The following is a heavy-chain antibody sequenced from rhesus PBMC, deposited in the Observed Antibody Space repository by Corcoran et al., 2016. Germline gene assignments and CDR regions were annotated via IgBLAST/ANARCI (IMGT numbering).Heavy chain of an antibody. CDR2: ISYSGST. CDR3: ARRSWNNDFEF. Sequence: QLQLQESGPGLVKPSETLSLTCAVSGYSISSGYGWSGIRQPPGKGLEWIGYISYSGSTSYNPSLKSRVTISRDTSKNQFSLKLSSVTAADTAVYYCARRSWNNDFEFWGQGALVTVSS. CDR1: GYSISSGYG. V-gene: IGHV4-122*02. D-gene: IGHD1-20*01. J-gene: IGHJ1*01.